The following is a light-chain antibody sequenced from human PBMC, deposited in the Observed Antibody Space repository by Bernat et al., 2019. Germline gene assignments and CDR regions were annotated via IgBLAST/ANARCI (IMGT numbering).Light chain of an antibody. CDR1: RSDVGAYNY. J-gene: IGLJ2*01. V-gene: IGLV2-14*03. Sequence: QSALTQPASVSGSPGQLVTISCTGTRSDVGAYNYVSWYQQLPGKAPKLMIYDVSNRPSGVSNRFSVSKSGNTASLTISGLQAVDEADYFCNSVSTTTTPVVFGGGTKLTVL. CDR2: DVS. CDR3: NSVSTTTTPVV.